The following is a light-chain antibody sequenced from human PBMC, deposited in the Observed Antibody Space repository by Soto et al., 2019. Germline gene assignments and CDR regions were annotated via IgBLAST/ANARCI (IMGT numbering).Light chain of an antibody. CDR2: TNN. CDR1: SSNIGSNY. Sequence: QSVVTQPPSASGTTGQRVTISCSGSSSNIGSNYVYWYQQLPGTAPKLLIYTNNQRPSGAPDRFSGSKSGPSASLAISGLRSEDEVDYYRAACDDILSGPGFGGGTQLTVL. J-gene: IGLJ2*01. CDR3: AACDDILSGPG. V-gene: IGLV1-47*01.